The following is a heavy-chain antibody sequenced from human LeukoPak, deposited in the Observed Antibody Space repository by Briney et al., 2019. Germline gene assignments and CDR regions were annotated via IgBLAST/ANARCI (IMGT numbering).Heavy chain of an antibody. CDR2: IYPGDSDT. CDR1: GYSFTTYW. J-gene: IGHJ4*02. D-gene: IGHD3-22*01. CDR3: ARIYDSSGYPFDY. V-gene: IGHV5-51*01. Sequence: GESLKISCKGSGYSFTTYWIGWVRQMPGKGLEWMGIIYPGDSDTRYSPSFQGQVTISADKSISTAYLQWSSLKASDTAMYYCARIYDSSGYPFDYWGQGTLVTVSS.